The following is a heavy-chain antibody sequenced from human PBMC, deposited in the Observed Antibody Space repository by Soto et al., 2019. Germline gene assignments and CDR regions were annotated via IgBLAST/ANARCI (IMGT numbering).Heavy chain of an antibody. D-gene: IGHD2-2*01. Sequence: PGGSLRLSCAASGFTFSSYGMNWVRQAPGKGLEWVSSISSSSSYIYYADSVKGRFTISRDNAKNSLYLQMNSLRAEDTAVYYCASAHCISTSCMYYYYGMDVWGQGTTVTVSS. CDR2: ISSSSSYI. CDR1: GFTFSSYG. J-gene: IGHJ6*02. V-gene: IGHV3-21*01. CDR3: ASAHCISTSCMYYYYGMDV.